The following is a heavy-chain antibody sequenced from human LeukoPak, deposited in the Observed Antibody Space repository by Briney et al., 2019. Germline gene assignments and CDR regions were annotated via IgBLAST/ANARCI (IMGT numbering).Heavy chain of an antibody. J-gene: IGHJ4*02. CDR3: ASPLYYDSSGFDY. Sequence: SETLSLTCTVSGYSISSGYYWGWIRQPPGKGLEWIGSIYHSGSTYYNPSLKSRVTISVDTSKNQFSLKLSSVTAADTAVYYCASPLYYDSSGFDYWGQGTLVTVSS. D-gene: IGHD3-22*01. CDR1: GYSISSGYY. V-gene: IGHV4-38-2*02. CDR2: IYHSGST.